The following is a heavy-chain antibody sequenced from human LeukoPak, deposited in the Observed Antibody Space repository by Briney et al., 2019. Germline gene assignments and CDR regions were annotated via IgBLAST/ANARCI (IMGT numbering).Heavy chain of an antibody. V-gene: IGHV4-34*01. CDR3: ARLVSDP. Sequence: SETLSLTCAVYGGSFSGYYWSWIRQPPGKGLEWIGEINHSGSTNYNPSLKSRVTISVDTSKNQFSLKLSSVIAADTAVYYCARLVSDPWGQGALVTVSS. J-gene: IGHJ5*02. CDR1: GGSFSGYY. CDR2: INHSGST. D-gene: IGHD2-8*02.